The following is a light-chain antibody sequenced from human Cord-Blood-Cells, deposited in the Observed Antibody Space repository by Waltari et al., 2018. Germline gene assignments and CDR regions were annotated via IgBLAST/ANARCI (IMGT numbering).Light chain of an antibody. J-gene: IGKJ4*01. CDR1: QSISSY. Sequence: DIQMTQSPSSLSASVGDRVTITCRASQSISSYLNWYQQKPGKAPKLLIYAASSLQSGVPSRFSGSGSGTDFTLTISSLQSEDFAVYYCQQYNNWPTNFGGGTKVEIK. CDR3: QQYNNWPTN. V-gene: IGKV1-39*01. CDR2: AAS.